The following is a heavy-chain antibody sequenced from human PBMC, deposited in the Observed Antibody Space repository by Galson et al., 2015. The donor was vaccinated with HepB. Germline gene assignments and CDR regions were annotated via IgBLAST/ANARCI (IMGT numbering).Heavy chain of an antibody. V-gene: IGHV7-4-1*02. CDR3: ASLRAATGNEFDY. Sequence: SVKVSCKASGYAFTSYGMNWVRQAPGQGLEWMGWINTNTGNPTYAQGFTGRFVFSLDTSVSTAYLQITSLKAEDTAVYYCASLRAATGNEFDYWGQGTLSPSPQ. CDR2: INTNTGNP. J-gene: IGHJ4*02. D-gene: IGHD6-13*01. CDR1: GYAFTSYG.